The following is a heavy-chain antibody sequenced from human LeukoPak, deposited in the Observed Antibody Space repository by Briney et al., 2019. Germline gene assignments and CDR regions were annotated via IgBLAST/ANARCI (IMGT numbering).Heavy chain of an antibody. D-gene: IGHD2-2*01. CDR1: GGSFSGYY. Sequence: SETLSLTCAVYGGSFSGYYWSWIRQPPGKGLEWMGEINHSGSTNYNPSLTSRVTISVDTTKNQFSLKLSSVTAADTAGYYCAKLLNQLLHRQYYYDGMDVWGQGTTVTVSS. J-gene: IGHJ6*02. CDR3: AKLLNQLLHRQYYYDGMDV. V-gene: IGHV4-34*01. CDR2: INHSGST.